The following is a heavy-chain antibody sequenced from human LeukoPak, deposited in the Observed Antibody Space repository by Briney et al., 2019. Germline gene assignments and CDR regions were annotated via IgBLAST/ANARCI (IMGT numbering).Heavy chain of an antibody. Sequence: GRSLRLSCAASGFTFSSYGMHWVRQAPGKGLEWVAVIWFDENNKYYADSVKGRFTISRDNSKNTLYLRMNSLRAEDTAVYYCASGNLGWLIDYWGQGTLVTVSS. CDR1: GFTFSSYG. V-gene: IGHV3-33*08. CDR2: IWFDENNK. J-gene: IGHJ4*02. D-gene: IGHD2-15*01. CDR3: ASGNLGWLIDY.